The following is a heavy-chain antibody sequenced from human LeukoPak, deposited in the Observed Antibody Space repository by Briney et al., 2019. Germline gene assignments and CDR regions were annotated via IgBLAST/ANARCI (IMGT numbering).Heavy chain of an antibody. CDR3: ARDRALRH. Sequence: SETLSLTCTVSGGSISGYYWSWIRQPPGRGLEWVGNIFNSGDTNYNPSLKSRVTISLDTSKNQFSLKLSSVTAADTAVYYCARDRALRHWGQGTLVTVSS. V-gene: IGHV4-59*01. J-gene: IGHJ4*02. CDR1: GGSISGYY. CDR2: IFNSGDT.